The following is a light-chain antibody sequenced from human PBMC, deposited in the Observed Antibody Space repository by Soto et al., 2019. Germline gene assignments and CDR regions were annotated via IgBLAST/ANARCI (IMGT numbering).Light chain of an antibody. J-gene: IGKJ5*01. CDR1: QNVNRNY. V-gene: IGKV3-20*01. Sequence: EFALTQSPGTLSLSPGERATLSCRASQNVNRNYLAWYQQKPGQAPRLLFYGASSRVTGIPQRLSGSGSGTDFTLTISRLEPEDFAVYYCQRYGSSLTFGQGTRLEI. CDR2: GAS. CDR3: QRYGSSLT.